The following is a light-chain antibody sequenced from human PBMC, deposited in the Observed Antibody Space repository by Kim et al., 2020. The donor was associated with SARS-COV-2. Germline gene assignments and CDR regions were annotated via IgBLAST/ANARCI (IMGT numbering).Light chain of an antibody. CDR2: AAS. Sequence: ASVGDRVTITCRASQNIGFYLNWYQQKPGKAPKLLIYAASSLKSEVPSRFSGSGSGTDFTLTINSLQPEDFALYYCQQSYNVPRYSFGQGTKLEI. CDR1: QNIGFY. CDR3: QQSYNVPRYS. V-gene: IGKV1-39*01. J-gene: IGKJ2*03.